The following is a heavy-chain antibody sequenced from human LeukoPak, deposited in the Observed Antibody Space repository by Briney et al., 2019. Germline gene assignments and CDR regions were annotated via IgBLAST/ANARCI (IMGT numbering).Heavy chain of an antibody. D-gene: IGHD3-22*01. CDR2: IRGSGGNT. V-gene: IGHV3-23*01. CDR1: GFTFSSHA. CDR3: AKDYYDSSIFSAPHLFAC. J-gene: IGHJ4*02. Sequence: PGGSLRLSCAASGFTFSSHAVTWVRPASGKGLEGVSSIRGSGGNTYYADSVKGRFTISRDNFQNTLYLQMNSLRAEDTAVYYCAKDYYDSSIFSAPHLFACWGQGTLVTVSS.